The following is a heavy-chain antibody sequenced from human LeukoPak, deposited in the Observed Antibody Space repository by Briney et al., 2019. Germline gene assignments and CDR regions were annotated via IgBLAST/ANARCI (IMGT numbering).Heavy chain of an antibody. V-gene: IGHV3-72*01. Sequence: GGSLRLSCAASGFTFSDHYMDWDRQTPGKGLEWVGRSRNKANSYTTEYAASVKGRFTISRDDSKNSLFLQMNSLKTDDTAVYYCARASRSGSYFFYWGQGTLVTVS. CDR2: SRNKANSYTT. CDR1: GFTFSDHY. CDR3: ARASRSGSYFFY. D-gene: IGHD1-26*01. J-gene: IGHJ4*02.